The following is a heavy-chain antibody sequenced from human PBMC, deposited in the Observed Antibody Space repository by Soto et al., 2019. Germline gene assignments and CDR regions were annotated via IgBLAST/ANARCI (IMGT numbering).Heavy chain of an antibody. CDR2: ISYDGSNK. V-gene: IGHV3-30*03. CDR1: GFTFSSYG. CDR3: ARVRLGAPTRYLEY. D-gene: IGHD1-26*01. J-gene: IGHJ4*02. Sequence: GGSLRLSCAASGFTFSSYGMHWVRQAPGKGLEWVAVISYDGSNKYYADSVKGRFTISRDDSTNSLYLQMNSLKTEDTAVYYCARVRLGAPTRYLEYWGQGTLVTVSS.